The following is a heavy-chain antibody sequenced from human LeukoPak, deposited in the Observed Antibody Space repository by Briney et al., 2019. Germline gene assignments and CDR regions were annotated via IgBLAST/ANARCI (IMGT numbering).Heavy chain of an antibody. CDR3: GRDPNGDYVGAFEF. CDR1: GFMFSRFG. CDR2: IHGNGETT. V-gene: IGHV3-23*01. D-gene: IGHD3-16*01. Sequence: GGSVRLSCAGSGFMFSRFGLIWVRQAPGKGLEWVSGIHGNGETTYYGDSVKGRFTISRDNSKSTLYLQMNSLRVEDTAEYFCGRDPNGDYVGAFEFWGQGTKVAVSS. J-gene: IGHJ3*01.